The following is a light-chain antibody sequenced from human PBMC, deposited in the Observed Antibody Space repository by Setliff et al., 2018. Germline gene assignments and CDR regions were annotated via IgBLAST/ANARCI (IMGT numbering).Light chain of an antibody. CDR1: SSDVGAYSH. CDR2: EVS. V-gene: IGLV2-14*01. CDR3: MSYTTIRTYV. J-gene: IGLJ1*01. Sequence: QSVLTQPASVSGSPGQSITISCVGTSSDVGAYSHVSWYQQYPGKAPKLMISEVSNRPSGVSYRFSGSKSGNTASLTISGLQAGDEADYYCMSYTTIRTYVFGTGTKGTVL.